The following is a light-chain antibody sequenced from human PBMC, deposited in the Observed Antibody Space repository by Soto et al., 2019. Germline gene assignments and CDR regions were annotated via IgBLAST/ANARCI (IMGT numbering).Light chain of an antibody. CDR2: GTS. V-gene: IGKV3-20*01. CDR1: QSVSSRY. CDR3: QQYSGSPLYT. J-gene: IGKJ2*01. Sequence: EGVLTQSPGTLSLSPGERVTLSCRARQSVSSRYLAWYQQKPGQAPRLLIYGTSTRATGTADRFSSRGSGRDFTLTISRLEHEDVAVYYCQQYSGSPLYTFGQGTKLEIK.